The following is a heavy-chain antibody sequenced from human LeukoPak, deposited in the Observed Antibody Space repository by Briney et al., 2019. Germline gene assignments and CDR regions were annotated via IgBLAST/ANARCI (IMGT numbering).Heavy chain of an antibody. J-gene: IGHJ5*02. Sequence: SETLSLTCAVYGGSFSGYYWSWIRQPAGKGLEWIGRIYTSGSTNYNPSLKSRVTMSVDTSKNQFSLKLSSVTAADTAVYYCARDPRPHSSGWDNWFDPWGQGTLVTVSS. CDR1: GGSFSGYY. CDR3: ARDPRPHSSGWDNWFDP. D-gene: IGHD6-19*01. V-gene: IGHV4-4*07. CDR2: IYTSGST.